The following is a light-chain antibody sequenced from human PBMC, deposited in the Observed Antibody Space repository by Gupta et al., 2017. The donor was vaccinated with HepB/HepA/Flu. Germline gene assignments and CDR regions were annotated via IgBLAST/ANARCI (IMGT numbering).Light chain of an antibody. J-gene: IGLJ3*02. V-gene: IGLV2-8*01. CDR2: EVN. Sequence: QSALTQPPSASGYPGQSVTISCTGTSSDVGGYNSVSWYQNHPGKAPNLMIYEVNKRPSGVPDRFSGSKSCNTASLTVSGLQAEDEADYYCYSYGRTYWVFVGGTKLTVL. CDR1: SSDVGGYNS. CDR3: YSYGRTYWV.